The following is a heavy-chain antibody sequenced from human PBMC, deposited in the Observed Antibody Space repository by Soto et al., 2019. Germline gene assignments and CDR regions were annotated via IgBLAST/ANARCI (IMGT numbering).Heavy chain of an antibody. CDR2: IIPFSGAA. V-gene: IGHV1-69*01. CDR1: GGTLSSYA. Sequence: QVQLVQSGAEVKKPGSSVKVSCKPFGGTLSSYAITWMRQAPGQGLEWMGGIIPFSGAANYAQKFQGRVTITADESTITAYMDLSSLRSEDTAVYFCARVWVTTVTAWFDLWGQGTLVTVSS. D-gene: IGHD4-17*01. CDR3: ARVWVTTVTAWFDL. J-gene: IGHJ5*02.